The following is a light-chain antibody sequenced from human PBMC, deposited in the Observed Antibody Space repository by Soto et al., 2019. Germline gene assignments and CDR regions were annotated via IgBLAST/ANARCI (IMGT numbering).Light chain of an antibody. V-gene: IGKV3-15*01. CDR3: QQYNNWPPFT. J-gene: IGKJ3*01. Sequence: EIVMTQSPATLFVSPGERATLSCRASQSVSSNLAWYQQKPGQAPRLLIYGASTRATDIPARFSGSGSGTEFTLTISSLQSEDFAVYYCQQYNNWPPFTFGPGTKVDIK. CDR2: GAS. CDR1: QSVSSN.